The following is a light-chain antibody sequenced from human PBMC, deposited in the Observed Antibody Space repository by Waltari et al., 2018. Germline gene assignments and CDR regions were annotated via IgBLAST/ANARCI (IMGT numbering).Light chain of an antibody. V-gene: IGKV1-33*01. Sequence: DIQMTQSPPSLPASVRERVTSPCQASQHISNYLNWYQQKPGKAPKLLINDAANLDTAGPSRCSGSGSGTDITCTISSLQPEVIASYYCQQYPNLPLFGQGTKLEIK. CDR1: QHISNY. J-gene: IGKJ2*01. CDR3: QQYPNLPL. CDR2: DAA.